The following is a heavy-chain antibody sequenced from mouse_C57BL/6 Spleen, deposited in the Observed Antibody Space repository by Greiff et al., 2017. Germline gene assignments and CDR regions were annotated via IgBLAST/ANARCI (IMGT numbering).Heavy chain of an antibody. J-gene: IGHJ2*01. CDR2: INPNNGGT. V-gene: IGHV1-26*01. CDR3: ARWDGVDY. Sequence: EVQLQQSGPELVKPGASVKISCKASGYTFTDYYMNWVKQSHGKSLEWIGDINPNNGGTSYNQKFKGKATLTVDKSSSTAYMELRSLTSEDSAVYYCARWDGVDYWGQGTTLTVSS. CDR1: GYTFTDYY. D-gene: IGHD2-3*01.